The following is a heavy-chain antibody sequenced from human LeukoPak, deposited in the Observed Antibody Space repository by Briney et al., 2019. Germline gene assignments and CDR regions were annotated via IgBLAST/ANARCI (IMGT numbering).Heavy chain of an antibody. CDR1: GGSISSSSYY. Sequence: SETLSLTCTVSGGSISSSSYYWGWIRQPPGKGLEWIGSIYYSGSTYYNPSLKSRVTISVDTSKNQFSLKLSSVTAADTAVYYCARLTSGYCSSTSCYGEGHFDYWGQGTLVTVSS. V-gene: IGHV4-39*01. CDR3: ARLTSGYCSSTSCYGEGHFDY. D-gene: IGHD2-2*01. CDR2: IYYSGST. J-gene: IGHJ4*02.